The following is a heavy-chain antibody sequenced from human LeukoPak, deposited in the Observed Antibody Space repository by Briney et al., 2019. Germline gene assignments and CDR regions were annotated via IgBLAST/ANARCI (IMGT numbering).Heavy chain of an antibody. CDR1: GFTFSSYG. D-gene: IGHD3-22*01. Sequence: PGGSLRLSCAASGFTFSSYGMHWVRQAPGKGLEWVAVISYDGSNKYYADSVKGRFTISRDNSKNTLYLQMNSLRDEDTAVYYCAKGKEYYYDSSGYDYWGQGTLVTVSS. J-gene: IGHJ4*02. V-gene: IGHV3-30*18. CDR3: AKGKEYYYDSSGYDY. CDR2: ISYDGSNK.